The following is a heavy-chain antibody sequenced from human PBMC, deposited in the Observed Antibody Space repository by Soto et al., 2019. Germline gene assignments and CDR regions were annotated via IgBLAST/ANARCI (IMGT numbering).Heavy chain of an antibody. D-gene: IGHD1-26*01. CDR2: IIAICGTA. CDR3: ARENGGSYPTYYFDY. CDR1: GGTFSSYA. Sequence: QVQLVQSGAEVKKPGSSVKVSCKASGGTFSSYAISGVRQAPGQGLEWMGGIIAICGTANYAQKCQGRVTITADESTSTAYMELSSLRSEDTAVYYCARENGGSYPTYYFDYWGQGTLVTVSS. J-gene: IGHJ4*02. V-gene: IGHV1-69*01.